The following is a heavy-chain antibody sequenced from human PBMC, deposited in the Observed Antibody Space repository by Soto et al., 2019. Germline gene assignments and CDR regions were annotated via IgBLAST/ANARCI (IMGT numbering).Heavy chain of an antibody. V-gene: IGHV3-7*05. CDR2: IKQDGSEK. J-gene: IGHJ4*02. D-gene: IGHD3-10*01. CDR3: ARVRGVIITTDPLAH. CDR1: GFTFSIYW. Sequence: GGSLRLSCAASGFTFSIYWMSWVRQAPGKGLEWVANIKQDGSEKYYVDSVKGRFTISRDNAKNSLYLQMNSLRAEDTAVYYCARVRGVIITTDPLAHWGQGTLVTVSS.